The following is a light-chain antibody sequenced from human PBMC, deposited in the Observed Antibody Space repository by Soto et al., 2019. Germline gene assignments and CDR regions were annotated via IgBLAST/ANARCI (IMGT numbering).Light chain of an antibody. J-gene: IGLJ3*02. CDR1: TSNIGITY. V-gene: IGLV1-47*02. CDR2: NND. CDR3: AAWDDSLTAVL. Sequence: QSVLTQPPSASATPGQRVTISCSVNTSNIGITYVYWYQHLPGTAPKLLIHNNDQRPSGVPDRFSGSKSDTSASLAISGLQSADEADYYCAAWDDSLTAVLFGGGTKLTVL.